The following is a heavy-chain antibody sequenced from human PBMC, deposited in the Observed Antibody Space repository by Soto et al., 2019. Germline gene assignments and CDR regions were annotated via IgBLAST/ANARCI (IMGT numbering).Heavy chain of an antibody. V-gene: IGHV3-21*01. CDR1: GFTFRSYS. J-gene: IGHJ6*02. D-gene: IGHD2-15*01. CDR3: ARDRGYDAHDYYYNAMDV. CDR2: ISSSSSYI. Sequence: GGSLRLSCAASGFTFRSYSMNWVRQAPGKGLEWVSSISSSSSYIYYADSVKGRFTISRDNAKNSLYLQMNSLGVEDTAVYYCARDRGYDAHDYYYNAMDVWGQGTTVTVSS.